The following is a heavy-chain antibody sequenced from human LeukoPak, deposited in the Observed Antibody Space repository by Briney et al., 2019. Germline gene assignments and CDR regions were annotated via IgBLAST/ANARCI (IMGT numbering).Heavy chain of an antibody. V-gene: IGHV3-23*01. CDR2: ITADSGGT. CDR1: GFTFSNWA. D-gene: IGHD2-21*02. CDR3: AKGDSGPRVYYFDY. Sequence: GGSLRLSCAASGFTFSNWAITWVRQAPGMGLEWVSSITADSGGTYYADSVKGRFTISRDNSKNTLYLQMNSLRAEDTAVYYCAKGDSGPRVYYFDYWGQGTLVTVSS. J-gene: IGHJ4*02.